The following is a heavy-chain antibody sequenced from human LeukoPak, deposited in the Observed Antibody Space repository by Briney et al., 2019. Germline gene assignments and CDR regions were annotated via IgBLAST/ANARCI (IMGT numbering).Heavy chain of an antibody. CDR2: IIPILGIA. D-gene: IGHD5/OR15-5a*01. CDR3: ARGCIRGGCFDS. Sequence: ASVKVSCKASGGTFSSYAISWVRQAPGQGLEWMGRIIPILGIANYAQKFQGRVTTTADKSTSTAYMELSSLRSDDTAVYYCARGCIRGGCFDSWGRGTLVIVSS. J-gene: IGHJ5*01. V-gene: IGHV1-69*04. CDR1: GGTFSSYA.